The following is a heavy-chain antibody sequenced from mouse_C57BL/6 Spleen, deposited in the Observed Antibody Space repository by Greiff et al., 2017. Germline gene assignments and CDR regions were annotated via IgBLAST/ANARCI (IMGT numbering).Heavy chain of an antibody. J-gene: IGHJ2*01. CDR3: ARGEYYYGSSPLDY. CDR1: GYTFTSYW. CDR2: IDPSDSYT. Sequence: QVQLQQPGAELVMPGASVKLSCKASGYTFTSYWMHWVKQRPGQGLEWIGEIDPSDSYTNYNQKFKGKSTLTVDKSSSTAYMRLSSLTSEDSAVYYCARGEYYYGSSPLDYWGQGTTLTVSS. V-gene: IGHV1-69*01. D-gene: IGHD1-1*01.